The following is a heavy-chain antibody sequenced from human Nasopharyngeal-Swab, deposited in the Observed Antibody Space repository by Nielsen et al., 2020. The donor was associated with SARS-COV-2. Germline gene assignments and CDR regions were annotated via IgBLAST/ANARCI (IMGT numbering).Heavy chain of an antibody. CDR1: GFTFRTYT. V-gene: IGHV3-30*18. Sequence: GESLKISCEASGFTFRTYTMHWVRQVPGKGLEWVAVISHDGSNSYYADSVKGRIAISRDNSKDTMYLQMNSLRLEDTAIYHCAKDLKYCTSSTCFKASYYYGLDVWGQGTSVTVSS. CDR3: AKDLKYCTSSTCFKASYYYGLDV. CDR2: ISHDGSNS. D-gene: IGHD2/OR15-2a*01. J-gene: IGHJ6*01.